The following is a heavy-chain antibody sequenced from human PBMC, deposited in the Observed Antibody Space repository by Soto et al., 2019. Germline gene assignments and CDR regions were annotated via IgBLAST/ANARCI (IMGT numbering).Heavy chain of an antibody. J-gene: IGHJ6*02. V-gene: IGHV3-13*01. Sequence: GGSLRLSCAASGFTFSSYDMHWVRQATGKGLEWVSAIGTAGDTYYPGSVKGRFTISRENAKNSLYLQMNSLRAEDTAVYYCARAFVEMATVPAYYYYGMDVWGQGTTVTVSS. CDR1: GFTFSSYD. CDR3: ARAFVEMATVPAYYYYGMDV. D-gene: IGHD4-4*01. CDR2: IGTAGDT.